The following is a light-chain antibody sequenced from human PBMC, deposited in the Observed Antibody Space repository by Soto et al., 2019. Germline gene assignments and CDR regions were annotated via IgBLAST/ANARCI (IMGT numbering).Light chain of an antibody. Sequence: QTVVTQEPSFSVSPGGTVTLTCGLSSGSVSTSHYPGWYQQTPGQAPRPLIYSTNTRSSGVPDRFSGSILGNKAALTITGAQADDDSDYYCVLYMGSGIWVFGGGTQLTVL. CDR3: VLYMGSGIWV. J-gene: IGLJ3*02. CDR2: STN. V-gene: IGLV8-61*01. CDR1: SGSVSTSHY.